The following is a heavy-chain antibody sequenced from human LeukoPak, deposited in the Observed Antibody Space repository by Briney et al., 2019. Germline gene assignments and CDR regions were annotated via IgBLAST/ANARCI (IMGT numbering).Heavy chain of an antibody. Sequence: ASVKVSCKASGYTFTSYGISWVRQAPGQGLEWMGWISAYNGNTNYAQKLQGRVTMTTDTSTSTAYMELRSLRSEDTAVYYCARALAARPLWYFDLWGRGTLVTVSS. CDR2: ISAYNGNT. V-gene: IGHV1-18*01. J-gene: IGHJ2*01. D-gene: IGHD6-6*01. CDR1: GYTFTSYG. CDR3: ARALAARPLWYFDL.